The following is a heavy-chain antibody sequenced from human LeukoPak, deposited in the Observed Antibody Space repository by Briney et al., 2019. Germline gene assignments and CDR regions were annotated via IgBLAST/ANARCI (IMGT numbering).Heavy chain of an antibody. Sequence: GGSLRLSCATSGFTFSSYSMNWVRQAPGKGLEWVSSISSSSSYIYYADSVKGRFTISRDNAKNSLYLQMNSLRAEDTAVYYCARPKAVEVGYYDSSVDPNRDAFDIWGQGTMVTVSS. V-gene: IGHV3-21*01. CDR3: ARPKAVEVGYYDSSVDPNRDAFDI. CDR1: GFTFSSYS. CDR2: ISSSSSYI. D-gene: IGHD3-22*01. J-gene: IGHJ3*02.